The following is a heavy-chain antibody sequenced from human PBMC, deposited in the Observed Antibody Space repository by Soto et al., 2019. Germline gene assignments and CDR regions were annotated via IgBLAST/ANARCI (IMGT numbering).Heavy chain of an antibody. V-gene: IGHV4-61*08. CDR1: GASVSSGDWY. CDR3: AKSGANIRYYHYGLDV. J-gene: IGHJ6*02. CDR2: IYYTETT. D-gene: IGHD3-10*01. Sequence: QVELQESGPGLVKPSETLSLTCTVSGASVSSGDWYWRWIRQSPGKGLEWIGYIYYTETTNYNPSLRGRATISLDRPNNQFSLQLSSVTDADTAEYYCAKSGANIRYYHYGLDVWGRGTTVTVSS.